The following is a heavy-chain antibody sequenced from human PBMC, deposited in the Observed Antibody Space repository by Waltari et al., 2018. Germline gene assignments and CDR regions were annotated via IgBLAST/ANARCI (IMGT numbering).Heavy chain of an antibody. CDR1: GGSFIGSY. CDR2: INHSGST. Sequence: QVQLQQWGAGLLKPSETLSLTCAVYGGSFIGSYWSWIRQPPGKGLEWIGEINHSGSTNYNPSLKSRVTISVDTSKNQFSLKLSSVTAADTAVYYCAREFPKGAGDYWGQGTLVTVSS. D-gene: IGHD1-26*01. J-gene: IGHJ4*02. V-gene: IGHV4-34*01. CDR3: AREFPKGAGDY.